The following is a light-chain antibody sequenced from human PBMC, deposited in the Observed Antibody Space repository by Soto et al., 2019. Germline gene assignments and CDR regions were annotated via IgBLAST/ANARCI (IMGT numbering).Light chain of an antibody. J-gene: IGLJ1*01. CDR2: GNS. CDR3: QSYDSSLSLPYV. V-gene: IGLV1-40*01. CDR1: SSNIGAGYD. Sequence: QSVLTQPPSVSGAPGQRVTISCTGSSSNIGAGYDVHWYQQLPGTAPKLLIYGNSNRPSGVPDRFSGSKSGTSASLAITGLQAEDEADYYCQSYDSSLSLPYVFGTGTKVTV.